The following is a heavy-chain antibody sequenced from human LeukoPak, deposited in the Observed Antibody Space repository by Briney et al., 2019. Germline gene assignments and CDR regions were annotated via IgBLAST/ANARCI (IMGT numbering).Heavy chain of an antibody. CDR2: IYYTGVT. Sequence: PSETLSLTCTVSGDSVSSSYWSWLRQPPGKGLEWLAYIYYTGVTNYNPSLKSRLTISLDMSRNQDSLKLISVTAADTAVYYCTKNAGRGRPSDLWGQGTLVTVSS. CDR3: TKNAGRGRPSDL. V-gene: IGHV4-59*02. CDR1: GDSVSSSY. J-gene: IGHJ5*02. D-gene: IGHD2-15*01.